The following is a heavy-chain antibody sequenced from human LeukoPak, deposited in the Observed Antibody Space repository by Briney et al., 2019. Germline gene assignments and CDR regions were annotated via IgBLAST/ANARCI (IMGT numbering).Heavy chain of an antibody. CDR1: GASVSSSSNY. J-gene: IGHJ4*02. CDR2: IYYNGNT. V-gene: IGHV4-39*07. D-gene: IGHD3-22*01. Sequence: PSETLSLTCTVSGASVSSSSNYWGWIRQPPGKGLEWIGSIYYNGNTYYNPSLKSRVTVSVDTSKNQFSLNLSSVTAADTAVYYCARDSYYYDSSGYYCFDYWGQGTLVTVSS. CDR3: ARDSYYYDSSGYYCFDY.